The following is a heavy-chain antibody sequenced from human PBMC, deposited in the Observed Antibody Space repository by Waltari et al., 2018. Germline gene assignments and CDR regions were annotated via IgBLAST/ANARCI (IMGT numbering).Heavy chain of an antibody. CDR2: ISGSGGST. Sequence: EVQLVESGGGLVQPGGSLRLSCAASGFTFSSYAMSWVRQAPGKGLEWVSAISGSGGSTYYADSVKGRFTISRDNSKNTLYLQMNSLRAEDTAVYYCAKDLSGSYSYYYYYYMDVWGKGTTVTVSS. D-gene: IGHD1-26*01. J-gene: IGHJ6*03. CDR3: AKDLSGSYSYYYYYYMDV. V-gene: IGHV3-23*04. CDR1: GFTFSSYA.